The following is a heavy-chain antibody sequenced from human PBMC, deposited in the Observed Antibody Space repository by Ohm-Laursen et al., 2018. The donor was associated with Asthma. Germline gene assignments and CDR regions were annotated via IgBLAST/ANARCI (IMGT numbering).Heavy chain of an antibody. CDR2: FDPEDGET. CDR3: ATRLRTSHVLRFLEWSNAEYFQH. Sequence: ASVKVSCKVSGYTLTELSMHWVRQAPGKGLEWMGGFDPEDGETIYAQKFQGRVTMTEDTSTDTAYMELSSLRSEDTAMYYCATRLRTSHVLRFLEWSNAEYFQHWGQGTLVTVSS. V-gene: IGHV1-24*01. D-gene: IGHD3-3*01. CDR1: GYTLTELS. J-gene: IGHJ1*01.